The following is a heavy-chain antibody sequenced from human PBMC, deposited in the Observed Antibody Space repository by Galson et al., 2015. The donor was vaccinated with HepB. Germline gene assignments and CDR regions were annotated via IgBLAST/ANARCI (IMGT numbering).Heavy chain of an antibody. J-gene: IGHJ5*02. CDR2: IIPSGYIT. Sequence: SLRLSCAASRFTFSNYAMSWVRQAPGKGLDWVSDIIPSGYITYYADSVKGRFTISRDNSKNTLYLQMNSLRAEDTAVYYCAKRADYYGSGSPLNWFDPWGQGTLVTVSS. CDR1: RFTFSNYA. V-gene: IGHV3-23*01. CDR3: AKRADYYGSGSPLNWFDP. D-gene: IGHD3-10*01.